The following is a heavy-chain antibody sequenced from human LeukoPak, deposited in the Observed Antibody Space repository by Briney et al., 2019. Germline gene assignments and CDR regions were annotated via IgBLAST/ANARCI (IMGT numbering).Heavy chain of an antibody. CDR2: IYYSGST. J-gene: IGHJ4*02. D-gene: IGHD5-18*01. V-gene: IGHV4-39*01. Sequence: SETLSLTCSVSGGSISSSSYYWGWIRQPPGKGLEWIGSIYYSGSTYYNPSLKSRVTISVDTSKNQFSLKLSSVTAADTAVYYCARGFPVTRGYSYGPIDYWGQGTLVTVSS. CDR3: ARGFPVTRGYSYGPIDY. CDR1: GGSISSSSYY.